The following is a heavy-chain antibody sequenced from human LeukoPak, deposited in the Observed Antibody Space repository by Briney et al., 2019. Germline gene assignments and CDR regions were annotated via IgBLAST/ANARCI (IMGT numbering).Heavy chain of an antibody. J-gene: IGHJ5*02. CDR2: LYSGGST. CDR1: GFTVSSKY. D-gene: IGHD2-21*02. V-gene: IGHV3-66*01. Sequence: GGSLRLSCAASGFTVSSKYLNWVRQAPGKGLEWVSVLYSGGSTYYADSVKGRFTISRDNSKNTLYLQMNSLRAEDAAVYYCARDDPLVVVTATPAGWFDPWGQGTLVTVSS. CDR3: ARDDPLVVVTATPAGWFDP.